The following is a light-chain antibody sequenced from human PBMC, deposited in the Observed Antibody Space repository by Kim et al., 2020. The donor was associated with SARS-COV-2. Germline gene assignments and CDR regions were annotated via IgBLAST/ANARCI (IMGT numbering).Light chain of an antibody. CDR1: ALPKQY. V-gene: IGLV3-25*03. J-gene: IGLJ3*02. CDR2: KDS. CDR3: QSADSSGPIWV. Sequence: SYELTQPPSVSVSPGQTARITCSGDALPKQYAYWYQQKPGQAPVLVIYKDSERPSGIPERFSGSSSGTTVTLTISGVQAEDEADYYCQSADSSGPIWVFG.